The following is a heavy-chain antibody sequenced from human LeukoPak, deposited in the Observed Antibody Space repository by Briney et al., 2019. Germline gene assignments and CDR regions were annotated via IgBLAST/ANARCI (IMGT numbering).Heavy chain of an antibody. CDR1: GFTFSSYG. Sequence: GGSLRLSCAASGFTFSSYGMHWVRQAPGKGLEWVAVISYDGSNKYYADSVKGRFTISRDNSKNTLYLQMNSLRAEDTAVYYCAKVRGDCSSTSCYYFDYWGQGTLVTVSS. V-gene: IGHV3-30*18. CDR2: ISYDGSNK. J-gene: IGHJ4*02. CDR3: AKVRGDCSSTSCYYFDY. D-gene: IGHD2-2*01.